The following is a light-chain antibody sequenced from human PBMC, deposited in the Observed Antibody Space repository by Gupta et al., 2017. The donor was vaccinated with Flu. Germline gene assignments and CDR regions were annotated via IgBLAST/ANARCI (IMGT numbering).Light chain of an antibody. CDR2: AAS. J-gene: IGKJ4*01. Sequence: SVSASVGDRVTITCRASQGIRRWLAWYKQKPGKAPKLLIYAASSLQRGVTSRFSGSGDGTDLNLTISSRQPEDFATYYCQQANSVHHEITFGGGTKVEIK. CDR1: QGIRRW. CDR3: QQANSVHHEIT. V-gene: IGKV1-12*01.